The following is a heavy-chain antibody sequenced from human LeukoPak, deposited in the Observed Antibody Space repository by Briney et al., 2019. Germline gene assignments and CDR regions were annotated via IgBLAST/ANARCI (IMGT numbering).Heavy chain of an antibody. CDR3: SRGSVIQYSSSLYSHLFSDF. CDR1: GFTFSTYA. V-gene: IGHV3-23*01. J-gene: IGHJ4*02. D-gene: IGHD6-13*01. CDR2: ISVSGGST. Sequence: GGSLRLSCAASGFTFSTYAMSWVRQAPGKGLEWVSTISVSGGSTYYADSVKGRFTISRDNSKNTLYLQVDSLRAEDTAVYYCSRGSVIQYSSSLYSHLFSDFWGQGTLVTGSS.